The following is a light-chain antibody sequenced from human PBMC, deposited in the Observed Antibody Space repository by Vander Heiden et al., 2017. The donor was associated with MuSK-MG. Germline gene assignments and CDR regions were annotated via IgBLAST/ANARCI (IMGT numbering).Light chain of an antibody. J-gene: IGLJ3*02. CDR3: QSYDSGLSVV. Sequence: QSALTQPPSGSGAPGQTATIPCTGGSSNIRAGFDIHWYQLRPGTAPKLLIFGNVNRPSGVPDRFSGSKSGTSASLAITGLQAEDEADYYCQSYDSGLSVVFGGGTKLTVL. CDR2: GNV. CDR1: SSNIRAGFD. V-gene: IGLV1-40*01.